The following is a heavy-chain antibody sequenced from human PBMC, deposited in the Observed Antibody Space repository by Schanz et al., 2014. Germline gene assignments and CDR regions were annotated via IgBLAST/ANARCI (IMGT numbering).Heavy chain of an antibody. CDR1: GYTVSSNY. CDR3: AGAAYCRGAGCALYYALDV. Sequence: DVQVVESGGGLIQPGGSLRLSCAASGYTVSSNYMSWVRQAPGKGLEWVSVIYNGGGGRTYYADSVKGRFTISSDNSKNTVFLQMNSLRAEDTGVYYCAGAAYCRGAGCALYYALDVWGQGTTVTVSS. V-gene: IGHV3-53*01. CDR2: IYNGGGGRT. D-gene: IGHD2-15*01. J-gene: IGHJ6*02.